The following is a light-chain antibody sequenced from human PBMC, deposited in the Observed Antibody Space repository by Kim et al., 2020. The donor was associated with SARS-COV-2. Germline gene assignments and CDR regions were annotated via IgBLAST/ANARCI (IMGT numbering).Light chain of an antibody. CDR3: QSYDSSNHVV. CDR1: SCSIASNY. V-gene: IGLV6-57*03. Sequence: TVNISCTRSSCSIASNYVQWYQQRPGSAPTTVIYEDNQRPSGVPDRFSGSIDSSSNSASLTISGLKTEDEADYYCQSYDSSNHVVFGGGTQLTVL. CDR2: EDN. J-gene: IGLJ2*01.